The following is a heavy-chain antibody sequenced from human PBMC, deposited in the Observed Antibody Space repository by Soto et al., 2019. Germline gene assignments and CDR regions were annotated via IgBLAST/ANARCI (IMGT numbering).Heavy chain of an antibody. D-gene: IGHD3-9*01. V-gene: IGHV1-18*01. J-gene: IGHJ6*03. Sequence: ASVKVSCKASGYTFTSYGISWVRQAPGQGLEWMGWISAYNGNTNYAQKLQGRVTMTTDTSTSTAYMELRSLRSDDTAVYYCASHPEDWDRPPTRQVRYYYYMDVWGKGTTVTVSS. CDR2: ISAYNGNT. CDR1: GYTFTSYG. CDR3: ASHPEDWDRPPTRQVRYYYYMDV.